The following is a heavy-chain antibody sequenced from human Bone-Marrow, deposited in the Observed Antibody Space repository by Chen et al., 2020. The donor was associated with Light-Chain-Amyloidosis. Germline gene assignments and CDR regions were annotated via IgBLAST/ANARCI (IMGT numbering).Heavy chain of an antibody. V-gene: IGHV1-69*01. CDR2: IIPVFGTS. CDR1: EGPFTNYA. J-gene: IGHJ4*02. CDR3: ATRTEDIVDTMEVLGLDY. Sequence: QVQLVQPGAEVRKPGSPVRVSCKVSEGPFTNYASNWVRQAPGQGLEWMGGIIPVFGTSSFAQKFQGRVTMTADDSTSTAYMELSSLRSEDTAVYYCATRTEDIVDTMEVLGLDYWGQGTLVTVSS. D-gene: IGHD5-12*01.